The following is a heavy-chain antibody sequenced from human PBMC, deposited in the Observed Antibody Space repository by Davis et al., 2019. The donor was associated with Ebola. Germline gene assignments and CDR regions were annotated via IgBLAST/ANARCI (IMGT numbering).Heavy chain of an antibody. CDR2: ISGSGGST. Sequence: GESLKISCAASGFTFSSYAMSWVRQAPGKGLEWVSAISGSGGSTYYADSVKGRFTISRDNSKNTLYLQMNSLRAEDTAVYYCAKDQGLPYSGSYDDAFDIWGQGTMVTVSS. CDR1: GFTFSSYA. V-gene: IGHV3-23*01. D-gene: IGHD1-26*01. CDR3: AKDQGLPYSGSYDDAFDI. J-gene: IGHJ3*02.